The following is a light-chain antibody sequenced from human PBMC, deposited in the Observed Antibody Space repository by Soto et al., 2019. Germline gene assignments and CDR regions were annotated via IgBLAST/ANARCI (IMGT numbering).Light chain of an antibody. CDR1: QSLVYGDANSF. J-gene: IGKJ2*01. V-gene: IGKV2-30*01. CDR2: QVS. CDR3: MQGSHWPPRYT. Sequence: DFVMTQSPLSLPVTLGQPASISCRSSQSLVYGDANSFFNWFHQRPGQPPRRLIYQVSNRDSGVPDRFSGSGSATDFTLRISRVEAEDVGVYYCMQGSHWPPRYTFGQGTKLEIK.